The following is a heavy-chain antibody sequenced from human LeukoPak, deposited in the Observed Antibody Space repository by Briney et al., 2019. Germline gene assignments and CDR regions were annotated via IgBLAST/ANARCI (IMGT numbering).Heavy chain of an antibody. CDR1: GFTFSSYS. CDR3: ARDRLYYYDSSGKFDY. J-gene: IGHJ4*02. D-gene: IGHD3-22*01. CDR2: ISSSSSTI. V-gene: IGHV3-48*01. Sequence: PGGSLRLSCAASGFTFSSYSMNWVRQAPGKGLEWVSYISSSSSTIYYADSVKGRFTISRDNAKNSLYLQMNSLRAEDTAVYYCARDRLYYYDSSGKFDYWGQGTLVTVSS.